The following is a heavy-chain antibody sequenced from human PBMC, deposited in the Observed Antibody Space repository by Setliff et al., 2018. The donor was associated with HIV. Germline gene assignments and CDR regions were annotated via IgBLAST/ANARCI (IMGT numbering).Heavy chain of an antibody. J-gene: IGHJ6*03. CDR1: GYSFTSYW. V-gene: IGHV5-10-1*01. CDR2: IDPSDSYT. D-gene: IGHD2-15*01. Sequence: LKISCKGSGYSFTSYWISWVRQMPGKGLEWMGRIDPSDSYTNYSPSFQGHVTISADKSISTAYLQWSSLKASDTAMYYCATTRGYCSGGSCYSPPYMDVWGKGTKVTSP. CDR3: ATTRGYCSGGSCYSPPYMDV.